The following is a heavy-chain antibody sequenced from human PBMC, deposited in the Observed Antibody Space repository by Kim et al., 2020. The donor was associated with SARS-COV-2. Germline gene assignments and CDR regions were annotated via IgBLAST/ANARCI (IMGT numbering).Heavy chain of an antibody. CDR3: ARLHDFWSGYFDY. J-gene: IGHJ4*02. Sequence: GSLRLSCAASGFTFSSYSMNWVRQAPGKGLEWVSSISSSSSYIYYADSVKGRFTISRDNAKNSLYLQMNSLRAEDTAVYYCARLHDFWSGYFDYWGQGTLVTVSS. D-gene: IGHD3-3*01. CDR2: ISSSSSYI. CDR1: GFTFSSYS. V-gene: IGHV3-21*01.